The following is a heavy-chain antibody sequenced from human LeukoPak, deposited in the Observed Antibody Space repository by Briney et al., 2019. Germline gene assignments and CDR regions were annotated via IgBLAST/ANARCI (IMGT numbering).Heavy chain of an antibody. D-gene: IGHD3-22*01. CDR1: GFTFDDYG. CDR3: ARGPPEGYYLGFFDY. CDR2: INWNGGST. J-gene: IGHJ4*02. Sequence: PGGSLRLSCAASGFTFDDYGMSWVRQAPGKGLEWVSGINWNGGSTGYADSVKGRFTISRDNAKNSLYLQMNSLRAEDTALYYCARGPPEGYYLGFFDYWGQGTLVTVSS. V-gene: IGHV3-20*04.